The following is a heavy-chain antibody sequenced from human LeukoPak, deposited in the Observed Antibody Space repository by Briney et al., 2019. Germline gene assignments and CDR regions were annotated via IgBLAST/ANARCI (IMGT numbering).Heavy chain of an antibody. J-gene: IGHJ4*02. CDR3: ASAGLTYGSGSYLVY. CDR1: GFPFDDYG. Sequence: GGSLRLSCAASGFPFDDYGMTWVRQAPGKGLEWVSGINWNGGSTGYADSVKGRFTTSRDNAKNSLYLQMNSLRAEDTALYYCASAGLTYGSGSYLVYWGQGTLVTVSS. V-gene: IGHV3-20*04. CDR2: INWNGGST. D-gene: IGHD3-10*01.